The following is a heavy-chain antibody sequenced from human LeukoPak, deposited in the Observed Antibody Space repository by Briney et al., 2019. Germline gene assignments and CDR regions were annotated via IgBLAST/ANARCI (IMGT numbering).Heavy chain of an antibody. V-gene: IGHV3-7*03. CDR3: EKYTSIGKKCPNGVCFPYYY. D-gene: IGHD2-8*01. CDR2: IKEVGSQK. Sequence: GGSLRLSHADSRFPLTGSCMGGVRQAPGMGLEWVANIKEVGSQKYCVDSVKGRFAIPRDNAQNSLHLQMISLRPEDTALYNLEKYTSIGKKCPNGVCFPYYYWGQGTLVTVPS. CDR1: RFPLTGSC. J-gene: IGHJ4*02.